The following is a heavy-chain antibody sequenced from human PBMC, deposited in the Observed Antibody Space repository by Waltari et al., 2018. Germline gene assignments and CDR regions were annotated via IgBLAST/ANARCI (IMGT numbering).Heavy chain of an antibody. CDR3: AKGSMVRGDFDS. D-gene: IGHD3-10*01. CDR2: TTYSGGTT. J-gene: IGHJ4*02. Sequence: RQAPGKGLEWVSGTTYSGGTTYYADSVKGRFTISRDNSENTLYLQMNSLRAEDTAVYYCAKGSMVRGDFDSWGQGTLVTVSS. V-gene: IGHV3-23*01.